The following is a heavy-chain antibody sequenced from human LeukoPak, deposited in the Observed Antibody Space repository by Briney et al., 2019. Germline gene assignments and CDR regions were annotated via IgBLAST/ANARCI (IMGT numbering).Heavy chain of an antibody. V-gene: IGHV3-23*01. CDR3: ARDPIAVAGTGGDGMDV. D-gene: IGHD6-19*01. J-gene: IGHJ6*04. Sequence: GGSLRLSCAASGFTFSSYAMSWVRQAPGKGLEWVSAISGSGGSTYYADSVKGRFTISRDNSKNTLYLQMNSLRAEDTAVYYCARDPIAVAGTGGDGMDVWGKGTTVTVSS. CDR2: ISGSGGST. CDR1: GFTFSSYA.